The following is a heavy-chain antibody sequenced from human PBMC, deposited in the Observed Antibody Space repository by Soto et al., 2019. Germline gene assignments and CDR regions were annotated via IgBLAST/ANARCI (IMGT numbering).Heavy chain of an antibody. V-gene: IGHV4-34*01. Sequence: SETLSLTCAVYGGSFSGYYWSWIRQPPGKGLEWIGEINHSGSTNYNPSLKSRVTISVDTSKDQFSLKLSSVTAADTAVYYCARGLFPNRYYYHMDVWGKGTTVTVSS. J-gene: IGHJ6*03. CDR1: GGSFSGYY. D-gene: IGHD2-21*01. CDR2: INHSGST. CDR3: ARGLFPNRYYYHMDV.